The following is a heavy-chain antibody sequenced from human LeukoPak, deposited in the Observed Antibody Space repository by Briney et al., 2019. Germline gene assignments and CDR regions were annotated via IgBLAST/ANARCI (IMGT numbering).Heavy chain of an antibody. J-gene: IGHJ5*02. CDR3: AEDRVSCNSTTCDGVALRDNWFDP. CDR1: GSSFSSYA. CDR2: MCVSGDGT. V-gene: IGHV3-23*01. D-gene: IGHD2/OR15-2a*01. Sequence: GRSLSLSCTVSGSSFSSYAMSWVRLPPGEGRGWVSSMCVSGDGTTHAYSVKGRFTISRDNSKNTLYLQMNSLRAEETAVYYCAEDRVSCNSTTCDGVALRDNWFDPWGQGTLVTVSS.